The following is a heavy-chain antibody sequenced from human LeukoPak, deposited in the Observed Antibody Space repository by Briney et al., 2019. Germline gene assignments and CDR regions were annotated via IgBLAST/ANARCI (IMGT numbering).Heavy chain of an antibody. CDR2: MNPNSGNT. D-gene: IGHD2-2*01. CDR3: ARREVGYCSSTSCYNYYYYYMDV. V-gene: IGHV1-8*01. Sequence: ASVKVSCKASGYTFTSYDINWVRQATGQGLEWVGWMNPNSGNTGYAQKFQGRVTMTRNTSISTAYMELSSLRSEDTAVYYCARREVGYCSSTSCYNYYYYYMDVWGKGTTVTVSS. J-gene: IGHJ6*03. CDR1: GYTFTSYD.